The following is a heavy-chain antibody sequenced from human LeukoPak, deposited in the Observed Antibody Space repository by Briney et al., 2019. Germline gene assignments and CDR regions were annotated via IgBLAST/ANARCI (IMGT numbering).Heavy chain of an antibody. CDR1: GFTFSTYA. CDR2: ISGNGGST. D-gene: IGHD6-13*01. CDR3: ARQAAGVVY. V-gene: IGHV3-64*01. Sequence: GGSLRLSCAASGFTFSTYAIHWVRQAPGKGLEYVSGISGNGGSTYYANSVKGRFTISRDNSKNTLYLQMGSLRVEDMAVDYCARQAAGVVYWGQGTLVTVSS. J-gene: IGHJ4*02.